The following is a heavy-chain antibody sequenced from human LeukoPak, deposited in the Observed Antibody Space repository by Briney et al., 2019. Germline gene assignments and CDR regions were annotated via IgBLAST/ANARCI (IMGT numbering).Heavy chain of an antibody. CDR3: ARGRYCSADICSGGDAFDI. CDR2: IHHSGNS. J-gene: IGHJ3*02. V-gene: IGHV4-59*02. D-gene: IGHD2-15*01. CDR1: GASVTDYY. Sequence: SETLSLTCTVSGASVTDYYWSWIRQSPGKGLEWISYIHHSGNSDYNPSLRSRVTTSLDTSKNQFSLNLISVTAADTAVYYCARGRYCSADICSGGDAFDIWGQGTMVSVSS.